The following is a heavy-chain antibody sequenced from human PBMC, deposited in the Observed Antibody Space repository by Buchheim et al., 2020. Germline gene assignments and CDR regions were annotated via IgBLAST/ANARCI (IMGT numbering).Heavy chain of an antibody. CDR1: GYTFTSYY. Sequence: QVQLVQSGAEVKKPGASVKVSCKASGYTFTSYYMHWVRQAPGQGLEWMGIINPSGGSTSYAQKFQGRVTMTRDTSTRTVYMELSSLRSEDTAVYYCARQDIVVVVAANGMDVWGQGTT. J-gene: IGHJ6*02. CDR3: ARQDIVVVVAANGMDV. CDR2: INPSGGST. V-gene: IGHV1-46*03. D-gene: IGHD2-15*01.